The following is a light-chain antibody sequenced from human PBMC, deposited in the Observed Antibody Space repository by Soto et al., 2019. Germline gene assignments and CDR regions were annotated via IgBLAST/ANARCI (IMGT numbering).Light chain of an antibody. V-gene: IGLV2-18*01. CDR3: SLYTSSSTYV. CDR2: EVN. CDR1: SSDVGSYNS. Sequence: QSALTQPPSVSGSPGQSVTISCTGTSSDVGSYNSVSWYQQPPGTAPKLMIYEVNNRPSGVPDRFSGSKSGNTASLTISGLQAEDEADYYCSLYTSSSTYVFGTGTKVTVL. J-gene: IGLJ1*01.